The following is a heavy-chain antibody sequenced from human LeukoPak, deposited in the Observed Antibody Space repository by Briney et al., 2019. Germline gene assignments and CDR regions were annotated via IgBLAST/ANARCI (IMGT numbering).Heavy chain of an antibody. CDR2: INPNGGGT. CDR3: ARIITSTWYNEFDC. D-gene: IGHD1-14*01. CDR1: GYTFTDHY. J-gene: IGHJ4*02. Sequence: ASVKVSFKASGYTFTDHYLHWLRQAPGQGLEYLGWINPNGGGTNFPQKFQGRVTLTIDTSVNTGYMEITKLTSDDTAVYYCARIITSTWYNEFDCWGQGTLVAVSS. V-gene: IGHV1-2*02.